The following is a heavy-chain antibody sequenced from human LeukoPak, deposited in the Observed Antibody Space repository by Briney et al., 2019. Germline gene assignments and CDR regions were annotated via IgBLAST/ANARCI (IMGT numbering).Heavy chain of an antibody. D-gene: IGHD2-2*01. V-gene: IGHV3-30-3*01. J-gene: IGHJ4*02. CDR2: ISYDGSNK. CDR1: GFTFSSYA. Sequence: GGSLRLSCAASGFTFSSYAMHWVRQAPGKGLEWVAVISYDGSNKYYADSVKGRFTISRDNSKNTLYLQMNSLRAEDTAVYYCARGDYQKSWDFDYWGQGTLVTVSS. CDR3: ARGDYQKSWDFDY.